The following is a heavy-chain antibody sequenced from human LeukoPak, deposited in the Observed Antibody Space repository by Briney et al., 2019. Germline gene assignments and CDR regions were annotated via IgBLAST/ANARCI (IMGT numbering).Heavy chain of an antibody. Sequence: GGSLRLSCAASGFTFDDYGMSWVRQAPGKGLEWVSGINWNGGSTGYADSVKGRFTISRDNAKNSLFLQMNSLRAEDTAVYYCARVLRYCSGGNCYSGGLGYMDVWGKGTTVTISS. CDR3: ARVLRYCSGGNCYSGGLGYMDV. V-gene: IGHV3-20*04. D-gene: IGHD2-15*01. CDR2: INWNGGST. J-gene: IGHJ6*03. CDR1: GFTFDDYG.